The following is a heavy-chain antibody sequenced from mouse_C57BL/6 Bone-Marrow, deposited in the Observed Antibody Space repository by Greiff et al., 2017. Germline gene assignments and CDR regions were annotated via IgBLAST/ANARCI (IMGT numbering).Heavy chain of an antibody. CDR3: AKSGYGAWFAY. CDR2: IDPTRGGT. V-gene: IGHV1-72*01. Sequence: QVQLQQPGAELVKPGASVKLSCKASGYTFTSYWMHWVKQRPGRGLEWIGRIDPTRGGTKYNEKFKSQATLTVDTPSSTAYMQLSSLTAEDSAVYYCAKSGYGAWFAYWGQGTLVTVSA. CDR1: GYTFTSYW. D-gene: IGHD3-1*01. J-gene: IGHJ3*01.